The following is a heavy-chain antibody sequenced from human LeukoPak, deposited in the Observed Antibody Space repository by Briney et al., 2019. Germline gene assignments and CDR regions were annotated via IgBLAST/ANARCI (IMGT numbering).Heavy chain of an antibody. CDR1: GFTFSSYE. D-gene: IGHD3-22*01. CDR3: ARGPRDIYDSSGYGFDY. V-gene: IGHV3-48*03. Sequence: GGSLRLSCAASGFTFSSYEMNWVRQAPGKGLEWVSYISSSGSTIYYADSVKGRFTISRENSKNTLYLQMNSLRAEDTAVYYCARGPRDIYDSSGYGFDYWGQGTLVTVSS. CDR2: ISSSGSTI. J-gene: IGHJ4*02.